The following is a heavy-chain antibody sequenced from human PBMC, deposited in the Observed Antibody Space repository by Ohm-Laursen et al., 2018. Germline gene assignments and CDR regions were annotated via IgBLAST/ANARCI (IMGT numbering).Heavy chain of an antibody. J-gene: IGHJ6*02. Sequence: SLRLSCAASGFTFSSFGMNWVRQAPGKGLEWVSYIGSISSVTYYADSVKGRFTISRDNSKNTLYLQMNSLRAEDTAVYYCAKDSSKDYGQYYYGMDVWGQGTTVTVSS. CDR1: GFTFSSFG. CDR3: AKDSSKDYGQYYYGMDV. D-gene: IGHD4-17*01. CDR2: IGSISSVT. V-gene: IGHV3-23*01.